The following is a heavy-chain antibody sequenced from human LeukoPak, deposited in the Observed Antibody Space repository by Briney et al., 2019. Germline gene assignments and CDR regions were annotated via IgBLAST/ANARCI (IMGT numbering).Heavy chain of an antibody. Sequence: QSGGSLRLSCAASGFTFSSYEMDWVRQAPGKGLEWVSYISSSGSTIYYADSVKGRLTISRDNAKNSLYLQMNSLRAEDTAVYYCARVDSSGWYLVWGQGTLVTVSS. D-gene: IGHD6-19*01. J-gene: IGHJ4*02. CDR1: GFTFSSYE. V-gene: IGHV3-48*03. CDR3: ARVDSSGWYLV. CDR2: ISSSGSTI.